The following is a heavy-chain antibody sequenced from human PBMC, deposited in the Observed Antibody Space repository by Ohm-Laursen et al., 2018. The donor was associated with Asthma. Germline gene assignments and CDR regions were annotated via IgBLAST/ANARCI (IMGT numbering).Heavy chain of an antibody. CDR1: GYTFSRYS. Sequence: SLRLSCAASGYTFSRYSIHWVRQFPGKGLEWVASISTASTFIYYADSVRGRFTTSRDNAKNSLYLQMNSLRAQDTAVYYCAVRTTSAGFDVWGQGTTVTVSS. J-gene: IGHJ6*02. CDR2: ISTASTFI. V-gene: IGHV3-21*01. D-gene: IGHD1-1*01. CDR3: AVRTTSAGFDV.